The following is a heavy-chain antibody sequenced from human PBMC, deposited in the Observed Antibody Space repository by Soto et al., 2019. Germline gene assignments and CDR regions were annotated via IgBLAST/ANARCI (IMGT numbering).Heavy chain of an antibody. CDR2: IYHSGST. J-gene: IGHJ4*02. V-gene: IGHV4-30-2*01. CDR3: ARGRLIVDY. D-gene: IGHD1-26*01. Sequence: QLQLQESGSGLVKPSQTLSLTCAVSGGSISSGGYSWSWIRQPPGKGLKWIGYIYHSGSTYYNPSLKRRVIISVERSKNQFFLKLSFVTAADTAVYYRARGRLIVDYWGQGTLVTVSS. CDR1: GGSISSGGYS.